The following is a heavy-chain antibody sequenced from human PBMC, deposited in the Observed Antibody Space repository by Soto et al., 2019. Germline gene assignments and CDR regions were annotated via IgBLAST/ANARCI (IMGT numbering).Heavy chain of an antibody. J-gene: IGHJ6*02. D-gene: IGHD3-22*01. CDR2: ISSSSYI. Sequence: LRLSCAASGFTFSSYSMNWVRQAPGKGLEWVSSISSSSYIYYADSVKGRFTISRDNAKNSLYLQMNSLRAEDTAVYYCAREYYYDSSGYPTLYGMDVWGQGTTVTVSS. CDR3: AREYYYDSSGYPTLYGMDV. V-gene: IGHV3-21*01. CDR1: GFTFSSYS.